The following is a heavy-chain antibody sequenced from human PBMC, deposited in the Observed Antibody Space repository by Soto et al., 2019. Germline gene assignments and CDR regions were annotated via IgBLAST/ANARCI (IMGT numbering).Heavy chain of an antibody. CDR3: ARDHGEPQDYYYYYGMDV. CDR2: IYYSGST. Sequence: QVQLQESGPGLVKPSETLSLTCTVSGGSVSSGSYYWSWIRQPPGKGLEWIGYIYYSGSTNYNPSLKSRVTISVDTSKNQFSLKLSSVTAADTAVYYCARDHGEPQDYYYYYGMDVWGQGTTVTVSS. CDR1: GGSVSSGSYY. J-gene: IGHJ6*02. D-gene: IGHD3-10*01. V-gene: IGHV4-61*01.